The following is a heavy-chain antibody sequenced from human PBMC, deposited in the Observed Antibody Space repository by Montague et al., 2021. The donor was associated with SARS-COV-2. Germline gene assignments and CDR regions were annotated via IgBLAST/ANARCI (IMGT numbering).Heavy chain of an antibody. CDR1: GGSISSYY. Sequence: SETLSLTCTVSGGSISSYYWSWIRQPPGKGLEWIGYIYYSGSTNYNPSLKSRVTISVDTSKNQFSLKLSSVTAADTAVYYCARARYSGYDSLYYYYYYMDVGGKGTTVTVSS. D-gene: IGHD5-12*01. J-gene: IGHJ6*03. CDR3: ARARYSGYDSLYYYYYYMDV. V-gene: IGHV4-59*01. CDR2: IYYSGST.